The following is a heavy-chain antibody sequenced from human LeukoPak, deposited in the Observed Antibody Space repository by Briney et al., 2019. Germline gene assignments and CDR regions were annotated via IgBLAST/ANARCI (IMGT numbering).Heavy chain of an antibody. V-gene: IGHV4-4*07. J-gene: IGHJ4*02. CDR3: ARYVGYSSSYRSRPFDY. CDR1: GGSISSYY. Sequence: PSETLSLTCTVSGGSISSYYWSWIRQPARKGLEWIGRIYISGSTNYNPSLKSRVTISVDTSKNQFSLKLSSVTAADTAVYYCARYVGYSSSYRSRPFDYWGQGTLVTVSS. CDR2: IYISGST. D-gene: IGHD6-13*01.